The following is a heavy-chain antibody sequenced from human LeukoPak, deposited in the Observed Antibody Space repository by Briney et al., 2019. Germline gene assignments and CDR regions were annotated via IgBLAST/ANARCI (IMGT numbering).Heavy chain of an antibody. D-gene: IGHD4-17*01. CDR3: ARARSAGLRLYYFNS. Sequence: GGSLRLSCAASGFTFSNYAMNWVRQAPGKGLEWVSIITGSGTGTYFAGSVKGRFTISRDNSKDMLYLQMNYLRAEDTAVCYCARARSAGLRLYYFNSWGQGTLVTVSS. CDR1: GFTFSNYA. CDR2: ITGSGTGT. J-gene: IGHJ4*02. V-gene: IGHV3-23*01.